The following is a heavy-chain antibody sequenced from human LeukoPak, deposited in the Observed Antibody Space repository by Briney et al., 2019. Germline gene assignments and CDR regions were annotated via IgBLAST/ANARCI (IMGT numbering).Heavy chain of an antibody. J-gene: IGHJ4*02. CDR1: GFTFSSYW. CDR3: ARGYGSGNYYFDY. Sequence: GGSLRPSCAASGFTFSSYWMSWVRQAPGKGLEWVANINQDGSEKYYVDSMKGRFTISRDNAKNSLYLQMNSLRAEDTAVYYCARGYGSGNYYFDYWGQGTLVSVSS. D-gene: IGHD3-10*01. V-gene: IGHV3-7*04. CDR2: INQDGSEK.